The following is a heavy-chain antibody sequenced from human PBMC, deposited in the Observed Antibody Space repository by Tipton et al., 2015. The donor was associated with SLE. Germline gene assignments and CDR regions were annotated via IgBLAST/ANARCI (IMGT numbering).Heavy chain of an antibody. J-gene: IGHJ4*02. Sequence: TLSLTCTVSGGSISSGSYYWSWIRQHPGKGLEWIGYISYSGSTYYNSSLKSRVTISVDTSKNQFSLKLNSVTAADTAVYYCARVSRSNWGVFYLDYWGRGTLVAVSS. CDR1: GGSISSGSYY. CDR3: ARVSRSNWGVFYLDY. CDR2: ISYSGST. D-gene: IGHD7-27*01. V-gene: IGHV4-31*03.